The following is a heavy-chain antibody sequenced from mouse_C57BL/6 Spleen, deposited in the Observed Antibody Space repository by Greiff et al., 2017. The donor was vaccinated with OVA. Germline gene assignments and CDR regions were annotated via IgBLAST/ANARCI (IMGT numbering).Heavy chain of an antibody. D-gene: IGHD2-4*01. J-gene: IGHJ1*03. Sequence: EVMLVESGEGLVKPGGSLKLSCAASGFTFSSYAMSWVRQTPEKRLEWVAYISSGGDYIYYADTVKGRFIISRDNARNTLYLQMSSLKSEDTAMYYCTRDPPYDYDGNWYFDVWGTGTTVTVSS. CDR3: TRDPPYDYDGNWYFDV. V-gene: IGHV5-9-1*02. CDR2: ISSGGDYI. CDR1: GFTFSSYA.